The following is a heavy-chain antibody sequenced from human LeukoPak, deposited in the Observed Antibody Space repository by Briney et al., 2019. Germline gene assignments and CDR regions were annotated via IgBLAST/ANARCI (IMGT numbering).Heavy chain of an antibody. V-gene: IGHV4-59*01. CDR1: GGSISTYY. D-gene: IGHD1-26*01. CDR3: AREEALGSGSFDY. CDR2: IYFSGST. Sequence: SETLSLTCTVSGGSISTYYWSWIRQPPGKGLEWIGYIYFSGSTSYNPSLKSRVTISVDTSKNQFSLKLSSATAADTAVYYCAREEALGSGSFDYWGQGTLVTVSS. J-gene: IGHJ4*02.